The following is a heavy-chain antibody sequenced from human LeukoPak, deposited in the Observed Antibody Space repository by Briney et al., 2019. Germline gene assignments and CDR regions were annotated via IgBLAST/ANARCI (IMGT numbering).Heavy chain of an antibody. Sequence: PSETLSLTCTVSGGSISSYYWSWIRQPPGQGLEWIGYIYYSGSTNYNPSLKSRVTISVDTSKNQFSLKLSSVTAADTAVYYCARSQGGYSYGLFDYWGQGTLVTVSS. J-gene: IGHJ4*02. CDR3: ARSQGGYSYGLFDY. CDR1: GGSISSYY. CDR2: IYYSGST. V-gene: IGHV4-59*08. D-gene: IGHD5-18*01.